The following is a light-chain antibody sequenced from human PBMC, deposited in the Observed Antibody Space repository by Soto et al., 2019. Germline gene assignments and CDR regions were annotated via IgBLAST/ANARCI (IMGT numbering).Light chain of an antibody. CDR3: QQYGSSPLYT. J-gene: IGKJ2*01. Sequence: EIVLTQSPGTLSLSPGERATLSCRASQSVSSSYLAWYQQKPGQAPRLLIYGASSRATGIPDRFSGSGSGTDFTITISRLEPEDFAVYYCQQYGSSPLYTFCQGTKLEIK. CDR2: GAS. V-gene: IGKV3-20*01. CDR1: QSVSSSY.